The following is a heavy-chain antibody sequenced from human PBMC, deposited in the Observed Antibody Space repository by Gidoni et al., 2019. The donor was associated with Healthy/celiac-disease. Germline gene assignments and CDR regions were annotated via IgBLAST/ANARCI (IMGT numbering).Heavy chain of an antibody. J-gene: IGHJ4*02. CDR1: GFTFSSYS. CDR2: ISYDGSNK. D-gene: IGHD4-17*01. V-gene: IGHV3-30-3*01. Sequence: QVQLVESGGGVVQPGRSLRLSCSASGFTFSSYSMHWVRQAPGKGLAGVAVISYDGSNKYYADAVKGRFTISRDNSKNTLYLQMNSLRAEDTAVYYCARGTTVTTNFDYWGQGTLVTVSS. CDR3: ARGTTVTTNFDY.